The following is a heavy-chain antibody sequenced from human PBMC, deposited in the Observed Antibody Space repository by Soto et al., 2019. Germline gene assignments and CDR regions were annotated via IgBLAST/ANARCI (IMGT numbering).Heavy chain of an antibody. CDR3: ARPRADTMTKGGYYFDY. Sequence: SETLSLTCTVSGGSISSSSYYWGWIRQPPGKGLEWIGSIYYSGSTYYNPSLKSRVTISVDTFKNQFSLKLSSVTAADTAVYYCARPRADTMTKGGYYFDYWGQGTLVTVSS. CDR1: GGSISSSSYY. V-gene: IGHV4-39*01. CDR2: IYYSGST. D-gene: IGHD3-22*01. J-gene: IGHJ4*02.